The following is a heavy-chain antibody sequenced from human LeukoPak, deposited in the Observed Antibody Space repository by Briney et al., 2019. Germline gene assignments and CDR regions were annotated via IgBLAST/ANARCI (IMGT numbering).Heavy chain of an antibody. V-gene: IGHV1-2*02. D-gene: IGHD2-2*03. CDR3: ARDAGDGYCSSTSCYGRYNWFDP. CDR1: GYTFTGYY. CDR2: INPNSGGT. J-gene: IGHJ5*02. Sequence: GASVKVSCKASGYTFTGYYMHWVRQAPGQGLEWMGWINPNSGGTNYAQKFQGRVTMTRDTSISTAYMELSRLRSEDTAVYYCARDAGDGYCSSTSCYGRYNWFDPWGQGTLVTVSS.